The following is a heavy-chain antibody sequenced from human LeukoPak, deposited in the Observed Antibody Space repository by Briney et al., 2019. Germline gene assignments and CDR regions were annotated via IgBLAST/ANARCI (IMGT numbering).Heavy chain of an antibody. D-gene: IGHD4-23*01. CDR2: IIPILGIA. V-gene: IGHV1-69*04. CDR1: GGTFSSYA. Sequence: GASVTVSCKASGGTFSSYAISWVRQAPGQGLEWMGRIIPILGIANYAQKFQGRVTITADKSTSTAYMELSSLRSEDTAVYYCARDLPTGYGGSLQRYWYFDLWGRGTLATVSS. CDR3: ARDLPTGYGGSLQRYWYFDL. J-gene: IGHJ2*01.